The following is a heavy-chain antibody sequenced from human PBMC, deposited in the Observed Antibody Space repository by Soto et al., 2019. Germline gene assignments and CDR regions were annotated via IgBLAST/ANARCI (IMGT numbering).Heavy chain of an antibody. CDR3: ARGGLAGAGTGRVDY. V-gene: IGHV4-59*01. CDR1: GGSISSYY. J-gene: IGHJ4*02. D-gene: IGHD6-13*01. CDR2: IYYSGST. Sequence: QVQLQESGPGLVKPSETLSLTCTVSGGSISSYYWSWIRQPPGKGLEWIGYIYYSGSTNYHPSLKSRVNGSADTSKNQFCLKLSSVTAADTAVYYCARGGLAGAGTGRVDYWGQGTLVTVSS.